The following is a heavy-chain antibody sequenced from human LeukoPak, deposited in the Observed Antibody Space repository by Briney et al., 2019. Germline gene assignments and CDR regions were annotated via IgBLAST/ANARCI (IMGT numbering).Heavy chain of an antibody. J-gene: IGHJ4*02. Sequence: GGSLRLSCAASGFSISSYWMHWVRQVPGKGLVWVSRISPDGSTTGYADSVKGRFTASRDNARNTLYLQINSLRAEDSAVYYCTRDRTTITLFELWGQGTLVAVSS. CDR1: GFSISSYW. D-gene: IGHD4-11*01. CDR3: TRDRTTITLFEL. V-gene: IGHV3-74*01. CDR2: ISPDGSTT.